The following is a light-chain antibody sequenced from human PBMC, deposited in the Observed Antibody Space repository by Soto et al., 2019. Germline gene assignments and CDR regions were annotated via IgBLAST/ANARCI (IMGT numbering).Light chain of an antibody. CDR2: SNN. CDR1: SSNIGTNP. J-gene: IGLJ1*01. Sequence: QSALTQPSASGTPGQRVTISCSGSSSNIGTNPVSWYQQVPGTAPKLLIYSNNQRPSGVPDRVSGSKSGTSASLAISGLQSEDEADYYCATWDDSLNGYVFGTGTRSPS. V-gene: IGLV1-44*01. CDR3: ATWDDSLNGYV.